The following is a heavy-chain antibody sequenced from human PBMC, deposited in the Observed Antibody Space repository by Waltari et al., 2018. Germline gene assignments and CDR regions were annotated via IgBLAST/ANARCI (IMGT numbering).Heavy chain of an antibody. D-gene: IGHD6-19*01. J-gene: IGHJ4*02. CDR3: IRDLAGSRGR. CDR2: INEDGRTT. CDR1: GFTFSSNW. Sequence: EVQLVESGGGLVQLGGSLSLSCAASGFTFSSNWMHWVRQVPGKGLLWVARINEDGRTTTYADSVKGRFTISRDNAKSTLYLQMNTLRAEDTAVYYCIRDLAGSRGRWGQGTLVTVSS. V-gene: IGHV3-74*03.